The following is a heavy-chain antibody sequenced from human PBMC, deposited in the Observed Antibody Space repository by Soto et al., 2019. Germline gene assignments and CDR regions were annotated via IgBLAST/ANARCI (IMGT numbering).Heavy chain of an antibody. V-gene: IGHV3-7*01. CDR2: IKQDGSEK. Sequence: PGGSLRLSCAASGFTFSSYWMSWVRQAPGKGLEWVANIKQDGSEKYYVDSVKGRFTISRDNAKNSLYLQMNSLRAEDTAVYYCARDRLVLRFLEWSGPFDYWGQGTLGTVSS. J-gene: IGHJ4*02. CDR3: ARDRLVLRFLEWSGPFDY. CDR1: GFTFSSYW. D-gene: IGHD3-3*01.